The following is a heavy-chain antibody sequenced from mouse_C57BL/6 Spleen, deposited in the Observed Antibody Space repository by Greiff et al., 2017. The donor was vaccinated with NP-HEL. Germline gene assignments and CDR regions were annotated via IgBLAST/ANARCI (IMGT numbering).Heavy chain of an antibody. V-gene: IGHV5-6*01. J-gene: IGHJ2*01. CDR1: GFTFSSYG. CDR2: ISSGGSYT. D-gene: IGHD1-1*01. CDR3: ARHDITTVENYFDY. Sequence: EVQRVESGGDLVKPGGSLKLSCAASGFTFSSYGMSWVRQTPDKRLEWVATISSGGSYTYYPDSVKGRFTISRDNAKNTLYLQMSSLKSEDTAMYYCARHDITTVENYFDYWGQGTTLTVSS.